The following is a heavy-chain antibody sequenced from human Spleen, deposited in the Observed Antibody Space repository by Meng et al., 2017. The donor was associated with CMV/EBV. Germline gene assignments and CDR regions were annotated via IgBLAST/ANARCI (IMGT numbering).Heavy chain of an antibody. J-gene: IGHJ3*02. CDR1: AGSSSGYY. CDR2: NNHRAST. Sequence: SETLSLTCAVYAGSSSGYYWSWIRQPPGKGLEWIGENNHRASTNYNPSLKSRVTISVDTSKNQFTLKLSSVTAADTAVYYCARGRTVRKLERRVGGDAFDIWGQGTMVTVSS. CDR3: ARGRTVRKLERRVGGDAFDI. V-gene: IGHV4-34*01. D-gene: IGHD1-1*01.